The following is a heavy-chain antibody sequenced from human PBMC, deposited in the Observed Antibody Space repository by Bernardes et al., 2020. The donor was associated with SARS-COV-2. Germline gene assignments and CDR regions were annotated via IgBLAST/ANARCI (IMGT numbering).Heavy chain of an antibody. V-gene: IGHV4-34*01. CDR1: GGSFRGSF. Sequence: SATLTPTCAVYGGSFRGSFWTWIRQPPGPGLAWIGEINHSGRTHNGNTNSNPSLKSRVTISLDTSKNQFSLKLSSVTAADTAVYYCARGPTTDYYDGSGYYFFDYWGQGILVTVSS. CDR3: ARGPTTDYYDGSGYYFFDY. D-gene: IGHD3-22*01. J-gene: IGHJ4*02. CDR2: INHSGRT.